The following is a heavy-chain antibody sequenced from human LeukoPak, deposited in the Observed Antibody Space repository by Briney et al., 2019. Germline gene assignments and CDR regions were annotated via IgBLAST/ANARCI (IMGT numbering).Heavy chain of an antibody. V-gene: IGHV1-18*01. Sequence: ASVKVSCKASGYTFSRYEITWVRQAPGQGLEWMGWISSNTGNTKYAQKVQGRVTMTTDTSTSTVYMELRSLKSDDTAVYYCARGKDGLGSDVFDIWGQGTMVSVSS. D-gene: IGHD3-10*01. CDR2: ISSNTGNT. J-gene: IGHJ3*02. CDR1: GYTFSRYE. CDR3: ARGKDGLGSDVFDI.